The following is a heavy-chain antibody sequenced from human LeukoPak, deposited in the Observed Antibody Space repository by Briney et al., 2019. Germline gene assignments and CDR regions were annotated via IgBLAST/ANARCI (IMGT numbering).Heavy chain of an antibody. V-gene: IGHV1-46*01. D-gene: IGHD3-3*01. CDR2: INPSGGRT. J-gene: IGHJ4*02. Sequence: ASVKVSXKASGYTFTSYYMHWVRQAPGQGLEWMGIINPSGGRTSYAQKFQGRVTMTRDTSTSTVYMELSSLRSEDTAVYYCARDSGEWLLALGYWGQGTLVTVSS. CDR1: GYTFTSYY. CDR3: ARDSGEWLLALGY.